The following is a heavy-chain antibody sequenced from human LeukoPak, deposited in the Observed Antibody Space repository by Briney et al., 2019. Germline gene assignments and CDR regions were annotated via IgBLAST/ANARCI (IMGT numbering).Heavy chain of an antibody. V-gene: IGHV4-38-2*02. Sequence: SETLSLTCTVSGYSISSGYYWGWIRQPPGKGLEWIGSIYHSGSIYYNPSLKSRVTISVDTSKNQFSLKLSSVTAADTAVYYCASRTYCSGGSCYSRNAFDIWGQGTMVTVSS. J-gene: IGHJ3*02. CDR2: IYHSGSI. CDR3: ASRTYCSGGSCYSRNAFDI. D-gene: IGHD2-15*01. CDR1: GYSISSGYY.